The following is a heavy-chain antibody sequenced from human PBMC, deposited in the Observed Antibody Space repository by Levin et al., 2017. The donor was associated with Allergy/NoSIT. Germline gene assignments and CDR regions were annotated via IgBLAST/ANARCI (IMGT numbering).Heavy chain of an antibody. CDR1: GGSVFSGSYY. D-gene: IGHD3-10*01. CDR3: ARGLIITQGGSNHDDGVDV. CDR2: VCYSGST. J-gene: IGHJ6*02. V-gene: IGHV4-61*01. Sequence: SETLSLTCTVSGGSVFSGSYYWSWIRQPPGKGLEYIGYVCYSGSTNYNPSLKSRVTISMDTSKNQFSLKLSSVSAADTAVYYCARGLIITQGGSNHDDGVDVWGQGTPVTVS.